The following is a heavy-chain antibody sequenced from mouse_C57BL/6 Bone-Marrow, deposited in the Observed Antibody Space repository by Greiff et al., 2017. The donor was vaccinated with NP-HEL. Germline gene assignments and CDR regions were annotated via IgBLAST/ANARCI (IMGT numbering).Heavy chain of an antibody. J-gene: IGHJ2*01. CDR2: ISNGGGST. V-gene: IGHV5-12*01. CDR1: GFTFSDYY. D-gene: IGHD2-4*01. CDR3: ARRGLRRDFDY. Sequence: EVQRVESGGGLVQPGGSLKLSCAASGFTFSDYYMYWVRQTPEKRLEWVAYISNGGGSTYYPDTVKGRFTISRDNAKNTLYLQMSRLKSEDTAMYYCARRGLRRDFDYWGQGTTLTVSS.